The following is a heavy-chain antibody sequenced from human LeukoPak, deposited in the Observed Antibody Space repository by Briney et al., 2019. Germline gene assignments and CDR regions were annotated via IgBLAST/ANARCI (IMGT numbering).Heavy chain of an antibody. V-gene: IGHV1-2*02. D-gene: IGHD2-2*02. CDR2: INPNSGGT. J-gene: IGHJ4*02. CDR1: GYTFTGYY. CDR3: ARAGAMRVPAAIAPGY. Sequence: ASVKVSCKASGYTFTGYYMHWVRQAPGQGLEWMGWINPNSGGTNYAQKFQGRVTMTRDTSISTAYMELSRLRSDDTAVYYCARAGAMRVPAAIAPGYWGQGTLVTVSS.